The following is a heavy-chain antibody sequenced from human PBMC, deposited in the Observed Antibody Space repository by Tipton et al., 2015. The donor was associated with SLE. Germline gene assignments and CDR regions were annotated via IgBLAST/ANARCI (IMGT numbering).Heavy chain of an antibody. Sequence: SLRLSCAASGFSFSSYWMHWVRQAPGKGLVWVSRINGDGSGTSYAGSVTGRFTFSRDNAKNTLYLQMNSLRAEDTAVYYCARAGIVGPTGGFDFWGQGTLVTVSS. CDR3: ARAGIVGPTGGFDF. V-gene: IGHV3-74*01. D-gene: IGHD1-26*01. CDR2: INGDGSGT. J-gene: IGHJ4*02. CDR1: GFSFSSYW.